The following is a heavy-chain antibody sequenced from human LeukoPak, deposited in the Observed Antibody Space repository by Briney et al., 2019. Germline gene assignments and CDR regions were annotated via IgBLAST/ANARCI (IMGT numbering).Heavy chain of an antibody. J-gene: IGHJ4*02. D-gene: IGHD4-23*01. Sequence: GGSLRLSCAASGFTFSSYAMSWVRQAPGKGLEWVSGLSGSGGNTIYADSVKGRFTISRDNSKNTLYLQMNSLRAEDTAVYYCAKTTVVIRFDYWGQGTLVTVSS. CDR1: GFTFSSYA. CDR3: AKTTVVIRFDY. V-gene: IGHV3-23*01. CDR2: LSGSGGNT.